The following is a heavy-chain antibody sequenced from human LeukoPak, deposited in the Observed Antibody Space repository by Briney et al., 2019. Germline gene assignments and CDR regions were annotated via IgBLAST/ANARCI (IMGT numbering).Heavy chain of an antibody. Sequence: SQTLSLTCTVSGGSISSGSYYWSWIRQPAGKGLEWIGHIYTSGSTNYNPSLKSRVTISVDTSKNQFSLKLSSVTAADTAVYYCARDRYSSPAGFDPWGQGTLVTVSS. CDR3: ARDRYSSPAGFDP. CDR1: GGSISSGSYY. V-gene: IGHV4-61*09. D-gene: IGHD6-13*01. J-gene: IGHJ5*02. CDR2: IYTSGST.